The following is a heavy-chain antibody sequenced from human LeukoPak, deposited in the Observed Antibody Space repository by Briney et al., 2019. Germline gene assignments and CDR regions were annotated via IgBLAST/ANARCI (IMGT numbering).Heavy chain of an antibody. CDR3: ARHRPPPYYDFWSGYQSYYFDY. J-gene: IGHJ4*02. D-gene: IGHD3-3*01. CDR1: GGSIRGSY. V-gene: IGHV4-59*08. Sequence: SETLSLTCTVSGGSIRGSYWSWIRQPPGKGLEWIGYISYSGSTNYNPSLKSRVTISVDTSKNQFSLKLTSVTAADTAVYYCARHRPPPYYDFWSGYQSYYFDYWGQGTLVTVSS. CDR2: ISYSGST.